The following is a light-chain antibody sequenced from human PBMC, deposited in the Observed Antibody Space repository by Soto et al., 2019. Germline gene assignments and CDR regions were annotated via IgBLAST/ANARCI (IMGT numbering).Light chain of an antibody. CDR3: QQYNNWPLT. V-gene: IGKV3D-15*01. CDR1: QTVRDN. Sequence: EVVMTQSPATLSVSPGERATLSCRASQTVRDNLGWYQQTPGQPPRLLIYGATTRATGIPARFSGSGSGTEFTLTISSLQSEDFAVYYCQQYNNWPLTFGGGTKVEIK. CDR2: GAT. J-gene: IGKJ4*01.